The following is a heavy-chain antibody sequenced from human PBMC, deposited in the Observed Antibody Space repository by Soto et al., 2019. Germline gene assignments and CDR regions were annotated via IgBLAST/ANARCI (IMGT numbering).Heavy chain of an antibody. D-gene: IGHD3-3*01. CDR1: GCNFSNYW. CDR2: IDNDGSIT. CDR3: ATLNSFGADY. Sequence: GSHRLSCAASGCNFSNYWVHWVRQAPGKGLVWVSRIDNDGSITNYADSVKGRFTISRDNAKNTVSLQMSSLRAEDTAVYYCATLNSFGADYWGQGTLVPVSS. V-gene: IGHV3-74*01. J-gene: IGHJ4*02.